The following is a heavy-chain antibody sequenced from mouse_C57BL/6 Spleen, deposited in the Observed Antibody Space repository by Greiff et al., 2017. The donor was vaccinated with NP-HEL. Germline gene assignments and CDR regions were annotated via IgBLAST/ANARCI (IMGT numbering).Heavy chain of an antibody. CDR1: GYTFTSYW. Sequence: EVQLQQSGTVLARPGASVKMSCKTSGYTFTSYWMHWVKQRPGQGLEWIGAIYPGNSDTSYNQKFKGKAKLTAVTSASTAYMELSSLTNEDTAVYYCRRITTVVAKEGYDAMDYWGRGTSGTVSS. CDR3: RRITTVVAKEGYDAMDY. D-gene: IGHD1-1*01. CDR2: IYPGNSDT. V-gene: IGHV1-5*01. J-gene: IGHJ4*01.